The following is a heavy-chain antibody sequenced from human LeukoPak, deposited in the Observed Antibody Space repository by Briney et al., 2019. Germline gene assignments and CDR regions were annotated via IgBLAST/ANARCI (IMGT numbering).Heavy chain of an antibody. D-gene: IGHD6-13*01. CDR2: ISDSGST. Sequence: KSSETLSLTCSVSGVSIRSYYWSWIRQFPGRGLEWIGYISDSGSTNYNPSLKSRASISRDTSKNQSSLRLTFVTAADTAVYFCVKRGYSSSWSSWGQGTLVTVSS. CDR1: GVSIRSYY. J-gene: IGHJ5*02. CDR3: VKRGYSSSWSS. V-gene: IGHV4-59*01.